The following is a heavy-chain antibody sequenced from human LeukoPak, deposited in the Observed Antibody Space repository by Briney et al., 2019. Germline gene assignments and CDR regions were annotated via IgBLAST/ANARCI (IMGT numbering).Heavy chain of an antibody. Sequence: QPSETLSLTCTVSGGSISSRDYYWGWIRQPPGKGLEWIGSIHNSGSTYYKPSLKSQVTVFVDMSKNQFFLKLNSVTAADTAMYYCARQPSSMATVTTFDYWGRGIQVTVSS. D-gene: IGHD5-24*01. CDR1: GGSISSRDYY. J-gene: IGHJ4*02. V-gene: IGHV4-39*01. CDR2: IHNSGST. CDR3: ARQPSSMATVTTFDY.